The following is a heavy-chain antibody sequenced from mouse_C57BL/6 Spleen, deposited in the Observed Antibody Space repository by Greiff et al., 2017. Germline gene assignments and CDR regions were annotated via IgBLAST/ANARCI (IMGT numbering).Heavy chain of an antibody. CDR1: GYSFTGYY. Sequence: VQLKQSGPELVKPGASVKISCKASGYSFTGYYMNWVKQSPEKSLEWIGEINPSTGGTTYNQKFKAKATLTVDKSSSTAYMQLKSLTSEDSAVYYCARGDTTVVARFDYWGQGTTLTVSS. D-gene: IGHD1-1*01. J-gene: IGHJ2*01. CDR2: INPSTGGT. CDR3: ARGDTTVVARFDY. V-gene: IGHV1-42*01.